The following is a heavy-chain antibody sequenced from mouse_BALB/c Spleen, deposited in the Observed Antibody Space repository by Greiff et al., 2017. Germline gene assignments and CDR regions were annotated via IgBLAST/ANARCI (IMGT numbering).Heavy chain of an antibody. CDR3: ARDGNWAWFAY. D-gene: IGHD4-1*01. V-gene: IGHV3-6*02. CDR2: ISYDGSN. Sequence: EVKVEESGPGLVKPSQSLSLTCSVTGYSITSGYYWNWIRQFPGNKLEWMGYISYDGSNNYNPSLKNRISITRDTSKNQFFLKLNSVTTEDTATYYCARDGNWAWFAYWGQGTLVTVSA. CDR1: GYSITSGYY. J-gene: IGHJ3*01.